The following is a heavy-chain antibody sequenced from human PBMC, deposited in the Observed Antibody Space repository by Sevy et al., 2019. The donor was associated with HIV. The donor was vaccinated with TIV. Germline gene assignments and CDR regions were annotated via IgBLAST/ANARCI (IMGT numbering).Heavy chain of an antibody. V-gene: IGHV3-72*01. CDR3: VRAHKNFYLDF. CDR2: CRNKPASFTT. Sequence: GGSLRLSCSTSGFNFSEHFMEWVRQAPGKGLEWIGRCRNKPASFTTEYAASVKGRFTISRDDSKHSLYLQMSGLQADDTALYYCVRAHKNFYLDFWGQGTLVTVSS. J-gene: IGHJ4*02. CDR1: GFNFSEHF.